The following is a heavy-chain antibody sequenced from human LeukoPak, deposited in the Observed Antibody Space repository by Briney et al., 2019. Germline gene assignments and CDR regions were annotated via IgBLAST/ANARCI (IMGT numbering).Heavy chain of an antibody. J-gene: IGHJ4*02. Sequence: GGSLRLSCAASGFTFSSYAMHWVRQAPGKGLEWVAVISYDGSNKYYADSVKGRFTISRDNSKNTLYLQMNSLRAEDTAVYYCAKEIITMVRGVISPRGYFDYWGQGTLVTVSS. D-gene: IGHD3-10*01. CDR1: GFTFSSYA. V-gene: IGHV3-30*04. CDR3: AKEIITMVRGVISPRGYFDY. CDR2: ISYDGSNK.